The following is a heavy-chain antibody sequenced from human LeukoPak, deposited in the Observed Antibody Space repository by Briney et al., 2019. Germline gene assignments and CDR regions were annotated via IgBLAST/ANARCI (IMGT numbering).Heavy chain of an antibody. CDR1: GYTFTSYG. CDR2: ISAYNGNT. Sequence: ASVKVSCKASGYTFTSYGISWVRQAAGQGLEWMGWISAYNGNTNYAQKRQGRVTMTTDTSTSTAYMELRSLRSDDTAVYYCARGGYSYGGPSSTGMDVWGQGTTVTVSS. D-gene: IGHD5-18*01. V-gene: IGHV1-18*01. J-gene: IGHJ6*02. CDR3: ARGGYSYGGPSSTGMDV.